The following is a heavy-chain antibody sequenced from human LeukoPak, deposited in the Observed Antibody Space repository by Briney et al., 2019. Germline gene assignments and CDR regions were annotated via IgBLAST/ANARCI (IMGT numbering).Heavy chain of an antibody. D-gene: IGHD1-26*01. V-gene: IGHV4-31*03. J-gene: IGHJ6*02. Sequence: SETLSLTCTVSGGSISSGGYYWSWIRQHPGKGLEWIGYIYYSGSTYYNPSLKSRVTISVDTSKNQFSLKLSSVTAADTAVYYCARDSAYYYYGMDVWGQGTTVTVSS. CDR2: IYYSGST. CDR1: GGSISSGGYY. CDR3: ARDSAYYYYGMDV.